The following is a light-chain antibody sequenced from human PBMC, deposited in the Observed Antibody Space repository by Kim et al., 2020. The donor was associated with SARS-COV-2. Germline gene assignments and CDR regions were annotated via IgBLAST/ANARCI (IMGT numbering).Light chain of an antibody. Sequence: EIVLTQSPCTLSLSPGERATLSCRASQSVSTKYLAWYQQKPGQAPRLLIYGASSRATGIPDRFSGSGSGTDFTLTISRLEPEDFAVYYCQQVGGSPLYTFGQGTKLEI. CDR3: QQVGGSPLYT. V-gene: IGKV3-20*01. CDR1: QSVSTKY. CDR2: GAS. J-gene: IGKJ2*01.